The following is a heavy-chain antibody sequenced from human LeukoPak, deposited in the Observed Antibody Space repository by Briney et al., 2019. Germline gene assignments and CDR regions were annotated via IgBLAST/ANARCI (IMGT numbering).Heavy chain of an antibody. Sequence: PGGSLRLSCAASGITFSTSAMNWVRQVPGKGQEWVSSIDYDSSHIYYAASVRGRFTISRDNARDSVYLQMDSLRVEDTAVYYCTRDPLRYLRVGHYDYWGQGTLVAVSS. CDR3: TRDPLRYLRVGHYDY. V-gene: IGHV3-21*01. CDR1: GITFSTSA. D-gene: IGHD3-9*01. CDR2: IDYDSSHI. J-gene: IGHJ4*02.